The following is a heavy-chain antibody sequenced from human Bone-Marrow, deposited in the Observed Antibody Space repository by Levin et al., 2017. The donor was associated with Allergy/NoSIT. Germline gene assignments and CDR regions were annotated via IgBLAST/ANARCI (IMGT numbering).Heavy chain of an antibody. CDR3: ASGEDMLKGGQH. V-gene: IGHV4-4*02. J-gene: IGHJ1*01. Sequence: SETLSLTCAVSAGSISSNYWWGWVRQSPGKGLEWIGEIYDSGSTNYNPSLKSRLTISQDKSHKHFSLKLNSVTAADTALYYCASGEDMLKGGQHWGQGTLVTVSS. CDR1: AGSISSNYW. CDR2: IYDSGST. D-gene: IGHD2-21*01.